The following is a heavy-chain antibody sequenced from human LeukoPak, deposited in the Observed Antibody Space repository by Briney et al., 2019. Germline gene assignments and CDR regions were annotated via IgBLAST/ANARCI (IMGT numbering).Heavy chain of an antibody. D-gene: IGHD2-15*01. CDR2: ISASGVGT. J-gene: IGHJ6*02. CDR3: ARDIVVVAATKNYYYYYGMDV. V-gene: IGHV3-23*01. CDR1: GFTFSNYA. Sequence: GGSLRLSCAASGFTFSNYAMSWVRQAPAKGLEWVSGISASGVGTYYADYVKGRFTISRDNSKKMLYLQMNSLRAEDTAVYYCARDIVVVAATKNYYYYYGMDVWGQGTTVTVSS.